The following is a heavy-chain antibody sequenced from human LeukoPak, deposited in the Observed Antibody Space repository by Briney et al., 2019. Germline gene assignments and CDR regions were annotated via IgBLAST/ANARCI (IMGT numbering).Heavy chain of an antibody. J-gene: IGHJ4*02. V-gene: IGHV3-9*01. CDR3: AKGSTKTGDYEDLRHFDY. D-gene: IGHD7-27*01. CDR2: ISWNSGSI. Sequence: PGGSLRLSCAASGFTFDDYAMHWVRQAPGKGLEWVSGISWNSGSIGYADSVKGRFTISRDNAKNSLYLQMNSLRAEDTALYYCAKGSTKTGDYEDLRHFDYWGQGTLVTVSS. CDR1: GFTFDDYA.